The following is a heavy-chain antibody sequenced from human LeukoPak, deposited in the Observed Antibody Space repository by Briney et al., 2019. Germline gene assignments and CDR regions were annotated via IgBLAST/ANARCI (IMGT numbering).Heavy chain of an antibody. J-gene: IGHJ6*03. Sequence: PGGSLSFYGAASGFTFNSHGMNCVRQAPGQGLEWVSGIGPSGGITSYTVSVRGTFTIARDNAKNSLYLQMNSLRGEDTAVYYCARDGGFGEYYYYYMDVWGKGTTVTVSS. D-gene: IGHD3-10*01. V-gene: IGHV3-21*01. CDR2: IGPSGGIT. CDR3: ARDGGFGEYYYYYMDV. CDR1: GFTFNSHG.